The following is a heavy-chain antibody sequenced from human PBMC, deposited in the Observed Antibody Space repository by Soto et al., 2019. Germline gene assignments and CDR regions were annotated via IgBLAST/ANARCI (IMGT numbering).Heavy chain of an antibody. CDR3: ARSLFDSRGYPPEV. CDR2: IFHTGNT. CDR1: GVSISSGKW. D-gene: IGHD3-22*01. Sequence: SETLSLTCTISGVSISSGKWWSWVRQPPGEGLEWIGEIFHTGNTDYKPSLKSRVSILVDKSKNQFSLNLDSVTAADTAVYYCARSLFDSRGYPPEVWGQGILVTVSS. V-gene: IGHV4-4*02. J-gene: IGHJ4*02.